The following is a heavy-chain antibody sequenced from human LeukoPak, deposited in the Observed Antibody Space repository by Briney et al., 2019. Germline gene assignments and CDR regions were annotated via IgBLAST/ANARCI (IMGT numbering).Heavy chain of an antibody. D-gene: IGHD5-24*01. J-gene: IGHJ4*02. V-gene: IGHV4-59*01. CDR2: IYYSGST. CDR1: GGAISTYY. Sequence: SETLSLTCIVSGGAISTYYWAWIRQPPGPGLEWIGYIYYSGSTDYNPSLKSRVTISVDTSKDQFSLKLTSVTAADTAVYYCARWGGNYNFDYWGQGTLVTVSS. CDR3: ARWGGNYNFDY.